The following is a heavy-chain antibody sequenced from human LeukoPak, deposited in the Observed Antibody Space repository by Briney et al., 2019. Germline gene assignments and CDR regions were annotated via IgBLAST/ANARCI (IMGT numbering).Heavy chain of an antibody. V-gene: IGHV3-74*01. CDR3: ARGRPHGNDY. J-gene: IGHJ4*02. CDR2: IASDGSST. Sequence: GGSLRLSCAASGFSFSSYWMHWVRQAPGKGLVWVSRIASDGSSTTYADSVKGRFSISRDNAKNTLYLQMNSLRVEDTAVYYCARGRPHGNDYWGQGTLVTVSS. CDR1: GFSFSSYW. D-gene: IGHD4-23*01.